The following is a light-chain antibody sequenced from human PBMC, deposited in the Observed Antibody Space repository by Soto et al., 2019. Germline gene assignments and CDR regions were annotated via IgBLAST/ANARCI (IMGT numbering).Light chain of an antibody. V-gene: IGKV3D-20*02. J-gene: IGKJ4*01. CDR3: QQRNNWPLT. Sequence: EIVLTQSPGTLSLSPGERATLSCRASQSVNSNYLVWYQQKPGQAPRLLIHGASIRATGIPDRFSGSGSGTDFTLTISTLEPEDFAVYYCQQRNNWPLTFGQGTKVDIK. CDR1: QSVNSNY. CDR2: GAS.